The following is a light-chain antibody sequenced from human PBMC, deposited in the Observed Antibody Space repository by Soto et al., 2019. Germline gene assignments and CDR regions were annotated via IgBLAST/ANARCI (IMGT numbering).Light chain of an antibody. V-gene: IGLV2-14*01. J-gene: IGLJ1*01. CDR1: SGDVGGYYY. CDR2: EVS. CDR3: SSYTAGGTI. Sequence: QSALTQPASVSVSPGQSITISCTGTSGDVGGYYYVSWYQQLPGKAPKLMISEVSNRPSGVSNRFSGSKPGNTASLAISGLQAEDEADYYCSSYTAGGTIFGTGTKVTVL.